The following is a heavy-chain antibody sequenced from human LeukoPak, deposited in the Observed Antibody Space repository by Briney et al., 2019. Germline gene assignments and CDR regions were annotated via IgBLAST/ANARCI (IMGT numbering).Heavy chain of an antibody. V-gene: IGHV3-30*03. CDR3: ARSSGWSLYYYYYGMDV. D-gene: IGHD6-19*01. J-gene: IGHJ6*02. Sequence: QPGRSLRLSCAASGFTFSSYGMHWVRQAPGKGLEWVAVISYDGSNKYYADSVKGRFTISRDNSKNTLYLQMNSLRAEDTAVYYCARSSGWSLYYYYYGMDVWGQGTTVTVSS. CDR2: ISYDGSNK. CDR1: GFTFSSYG.